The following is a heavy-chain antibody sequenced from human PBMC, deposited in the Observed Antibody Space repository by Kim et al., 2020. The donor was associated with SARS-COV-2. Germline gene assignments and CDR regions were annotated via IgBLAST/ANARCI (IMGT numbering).Heavy chain of an antibody. CDR3: AKDNGQFDI. D-gene: IGHD2-8*01. CDR2: GST. Sequence: GSTYYAASVKGRFTISRDNSKNTLYLQMNSLRAEDTAVYYCAKDNGQFDIWGQGTMVTVSS. V-gene: IGHV3-23*01. J-gene: IGHJ3*02.